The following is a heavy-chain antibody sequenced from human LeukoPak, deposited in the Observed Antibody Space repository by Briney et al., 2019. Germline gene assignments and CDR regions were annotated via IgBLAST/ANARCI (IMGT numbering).Heavy chain of an antibody. Sequence: SETLSLTCAVYGGSFSGYYWSWIRQPPGKGLEWIGEINHSGSTNYNPSLKSRVTISIDTSKNQFSLKLTSVTAADTAVYYCAKQTGSGLFILPGGQGTLVTVSS. CDR3: AKQTGSGLFILP. V-gene: IGHV4-34*01. D-gene: IGHD3/OR15-3a*01. CDR2: INHSGST. J-gene: IGHJ4*02. CDR1: GGSFSGYY.